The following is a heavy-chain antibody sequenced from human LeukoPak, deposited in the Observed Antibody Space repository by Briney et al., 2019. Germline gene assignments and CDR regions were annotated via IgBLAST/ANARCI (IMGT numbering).Heavy chain of an antibody. CDR2: IKSKTDGGTT. CDR1: GFTFSNAW. CDR3: TTMGGYFDWLSETDY. Sequence: GGSLRLSCAASGFTFSNAWMSWVRQAPGKGLEWVGRIKSKTDGGTTDYAAPVKGRFTISRDDSKNTLYLQMNSLKTEDTAVYYCTTMGGYFDWLSETDYWGQGTLVTVSS. V-gene: IGHV3-15*01. D-gene: IGHD3-9*01. J-gene: IGHJ4*02.